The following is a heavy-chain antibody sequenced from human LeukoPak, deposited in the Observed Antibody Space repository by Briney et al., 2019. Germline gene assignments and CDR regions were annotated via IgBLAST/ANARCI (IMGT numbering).Heavy chain of an antibody. J-gene: IGHJ4*02. V-gene: IGHV3-23*01. CDR3: AKGPREVRGVIITFYFDY. CDR2: ISGSGGST. Sequence: GGSLRLSCAASGFTFSNYAMSWVRQAPGKGLEWVSTISGSGGSTYYADSVKGRFTISSDNSKNTLYLQMNSLRAEDTAVYYCAKGPREVRGVIITFYFDYWGQGTLVTVSS. D-gene: IGHD3-10*01. CDR1: GFTFSNYA.